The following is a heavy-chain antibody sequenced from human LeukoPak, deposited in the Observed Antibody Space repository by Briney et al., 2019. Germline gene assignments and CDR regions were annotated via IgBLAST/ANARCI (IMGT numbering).Heavy chain of an antibody. CDR2: IWYDGSNK. Sequence: GRSLRLSCAASGFTFSSYGMHWVRQAPGKGLEWVAVIWYDGSNKYYADSVKGRFTISRDNSKNTLYLQMNSLRAEDTAVYYCARDSTRGYSFGVDAFDIWGQGTMVTVSS. CDR1: GFTFSSYG. D-gene: IGHD5-18*01. J-gene: IGHJ3*02. V-gene: IGHV3-33*01. CDR3: ARDSTRGYSFGVDAFDI.